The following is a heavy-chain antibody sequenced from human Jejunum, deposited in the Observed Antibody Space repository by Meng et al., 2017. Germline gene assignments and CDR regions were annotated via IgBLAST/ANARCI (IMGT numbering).Heavy chain of an antibody. D-gene: IGHD3-22*01. V-gene: IGHV1-46*01. CDR3: ARDYYESSGYYPSNWFDP. Sequence: ASVKVSCKASGYTFSNYFMHWVRQAPGQGLEWMGIMNPSDGRTNYAQKFQGRIIMTRDTSTSTHYMELSSLKSEDTAVNYWARDYYESSGYYPSNWFDPWGQGTLVTVSS. J-gene: IGHJ5*02. CDR1: GYTFSNYF. CDR2: MNPSDGRT.